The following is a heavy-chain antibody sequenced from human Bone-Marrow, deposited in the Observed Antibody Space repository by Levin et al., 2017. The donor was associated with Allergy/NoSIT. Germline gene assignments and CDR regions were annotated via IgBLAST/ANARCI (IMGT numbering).Heavy chain of an antibody. CDR2: IYPGDSDT. V-gene: IGHV5-51*01. J-gene: IGHJ4*02. CDR3: ARLLITSDCEGVGGDNCSPGVLDH. D-gene: IGHD4-23*01. Sequence: GESLKISCQDSGNTFTDYWIAWVRQMPGKGLEWMGIIYPGDSDTRYSPSFEGQVTFSVDKSIFTAYLQWNSLKASDTAMYYCARLLITSDCEGVGGDNCSPGVLDHWGLGTQVIVSS. CDR1: GNTFTDYW.